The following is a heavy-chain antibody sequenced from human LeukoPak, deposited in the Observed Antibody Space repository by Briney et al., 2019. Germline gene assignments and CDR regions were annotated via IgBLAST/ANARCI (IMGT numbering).Heavy chain of an antibody. J-gene: IGHJ6*03. CDR1: GGTFSSYA. CDR2: IIPIRGIA. D-gene: IGHD5-18*01. Sequence: ASVKVSCKASGGTFSSYAISWVRQAPGQGLEWMGRIIPIRGIANYAQKFQGRVTITADESTSTAYMELSSLRSEDTAVYYCAGEARIQLSGDGILYYYYYMDVWGKGTTVTVSS. V-gene: IGHV1-69*04. CDR3: AGEARIQLSGDGILYYYYYMDV.